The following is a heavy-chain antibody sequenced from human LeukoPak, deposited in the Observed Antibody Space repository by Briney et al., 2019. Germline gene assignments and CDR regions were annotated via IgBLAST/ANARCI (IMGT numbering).Heavy chain of an antibody. D-gene: IGHD2-15*01. CDR2: IKQDGSEK. CDR1: GFTFSSYW. Sequence: GGSLRLSCAASGFTFSSYWMSWVRQAPGKGLEWVANIKQDGSEKYYVDSVKGRFTISRDNAKNSLYLQMNSLRAEDTAVYYCARGDSEYCSGGSCYAYYFDYCGQGTLVTVSS. V-gene: IGHV3-7*01. CDR3: ARGDSEYCSGGSCYAYYFDY. J-gene: IGHJ4*02.